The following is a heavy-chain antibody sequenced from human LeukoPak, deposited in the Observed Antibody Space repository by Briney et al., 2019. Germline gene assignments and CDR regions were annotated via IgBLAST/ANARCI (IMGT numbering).Heavy chain of an antibody. V-gene: IGHV4-30-4*01. J-gene: IGHJ4*02. CDR2: ISYSGST. CDR3: AREGAGNSPLDS. D-gene: IGHD4-23*01. Sequence: TSESPSLTCIVPGDSASSNPNYWTWIRQPPRGGLEWIGYISYSGSTYYNPSLESRLTISGDTSKNQFSLKLNSVTAADTGIYYCAREGAGNSPLDSWGQGTLVTVSS. CDR1: GDSASSNPNY.